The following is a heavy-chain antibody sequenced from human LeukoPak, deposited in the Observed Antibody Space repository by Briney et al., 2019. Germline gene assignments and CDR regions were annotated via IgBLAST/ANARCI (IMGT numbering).Heavy chain of an antibody. V-gene: IGHV3-48*02. Sequence: GGSLRLTCAASGFPFSYFSLNWVRQAPGKGLEWVSYISVSGSRTTYADSVQGRFIISRNDAQNSLYLQMNSLRDEDTAVYYCARDSGHHYDQLDCWGQGTLVTVSS. D-gene: IGHD3-22*01. CDR2: ISVSGSRT. CDR3: ARDSGHHYDQLDC. J-gene: IGHJ4*02. CDR1: GFPFSYFS.